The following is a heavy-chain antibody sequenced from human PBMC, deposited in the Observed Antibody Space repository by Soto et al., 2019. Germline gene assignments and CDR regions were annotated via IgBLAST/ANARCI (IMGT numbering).Heavy chain of an antibody. Sequence: GGSLRLSCSVSGFTLNTYSMHWVRQAPGKGLEWVAVVSFDGVNKHYRDSVKGRFTISRDIAKNMLYLQMTSLRLEDTALYYWARDPDLIEAAGNYFDYWGQGTLVTVSS. CDR2: VSFDGVNK. CDR3: ARDPDLIEAAGNYFDY. D-gene: IGHD6-13*01. CDR1: GFTLNTYS. V-gene: IGHV3-30-3*01. J-gene: IGHJ4*02.